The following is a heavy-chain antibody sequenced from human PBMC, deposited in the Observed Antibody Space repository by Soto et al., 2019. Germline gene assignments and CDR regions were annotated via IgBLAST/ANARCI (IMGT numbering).Heavy chain of an antibody. J-gene: IGHJ4*01. D-gene: IGHD5-12*01. Sequence: DVQLVESGGGLVQPGGSLRLSCAASGFTFRSYNMNWVRQAPGKGLDWLSYISSSSSTIYYADSVKGRFTISRDNAKNSLYLQINSLRDDDTAMYYCARGGTIAVTTIGDYWGQGTLVTVSS. V-gene: IGHV3-48*02. CDR3: ARGGTIAVTTIGDY. CDR2: ISSSSSTI. CDR1: GFTFRSYN.